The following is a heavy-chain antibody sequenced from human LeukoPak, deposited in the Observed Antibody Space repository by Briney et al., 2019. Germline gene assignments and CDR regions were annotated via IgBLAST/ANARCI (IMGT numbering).Heavy chain of an antibody. J-gene: IGHJ3*02. Sequence: SETLSLTCTVSGYSISSGYYWGWIRQPPGKGLEWIGYIYYSGSTNYNPSLKSRVTISVDTSKNQFSLKLSSVTAADTAVYYCAREYYYDSSGYNPIGAFDIWGQGTMVTVSS. CDR2: IYYSGST. V-gene: IGHV4-61*01. D-gene: IGHD3-22*01. CDR1: GYSISSGYY. CDR3: AREYYYDSSGYNPIGAFDI.